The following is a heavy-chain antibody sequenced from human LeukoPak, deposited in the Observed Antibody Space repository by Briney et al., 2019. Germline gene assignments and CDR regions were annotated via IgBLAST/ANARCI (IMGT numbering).Heavy chain of an antibody. CDR1: GFTFSTYS. CDR2: IYSGGST. CDR3: ARVPSGWDAFDI. D-gene: IGHD3-3*01. V-gene: IGHV3-66*01. J-gene: IGHJ3*02. Sequence: PGGSLRLSCAGSGFTFSTYSMNWVRQAPGKGLEWVSVIYSGGSTYYADSVKGRFTISRDNSKNTLYLQMNSLRAEDTAVYYCARVPSGWDAFDIWGQGTMVTVSS.